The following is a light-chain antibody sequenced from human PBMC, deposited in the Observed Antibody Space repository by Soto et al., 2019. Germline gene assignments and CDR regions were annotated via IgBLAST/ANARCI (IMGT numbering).Light chain of an antibody. J-gene: IGLJ2*01. CDR1: INDIGNYQY. Sequence: QSALTQPAFVSGSPGQSVTISCTGRINDIGNYQYVSWYQQHPGKAPKLIIYEVNQRPSGVSSRFSGSKSGFTASLTISGLQDEDEAHYYCSSYADTDNLHVIFAGGTKLTVL. V-gene: IGLV2-14*01. CDR3: SSYADTDNLHVI. CDR2: EVN.